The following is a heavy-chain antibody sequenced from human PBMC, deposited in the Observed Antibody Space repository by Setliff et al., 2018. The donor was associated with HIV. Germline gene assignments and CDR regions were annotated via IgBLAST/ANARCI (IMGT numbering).Heavy chain of an antibody. V-gene: IGHV4-34*01. J-gene: IGHJ4*02. D-gene: IGHD3-3*01. CDR1: GGSFTTYY. Sequence: SETLSLTCAVYGGSFTTYYWSWIRQPPGKGLEWIGEINHIGSTNYNPSLKSRVTISIDTSKNQFSLKLTSVTPADTAVYYCARGIENFWSGYIRWGQGTLVTVSS. CDR2: INHIGST. CDR3: ARGIENFWSGYIR.